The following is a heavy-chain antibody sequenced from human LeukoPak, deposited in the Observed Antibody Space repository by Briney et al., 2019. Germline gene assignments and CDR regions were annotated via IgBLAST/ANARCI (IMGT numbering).Heavy chain of an antibody. Sequence: KSSETLSLTCTVSGGSVSSGSYYRSWIRQPPGKGLEWIGYIYYSGSTNYNPSLKSRVTISVDTSKNQFSLKLSSVTAADTAVYYCARDRWDGSGYFEWGQGTLVTVSS. J-gene: IGHJ4*02. V-gene: IGHV4-61*01. CDR2: IYYSGST. CDR3: ARDRWDGSGYFE. CDR1: GGSVSSGSYY. D-gene: IGHD3-22*01.